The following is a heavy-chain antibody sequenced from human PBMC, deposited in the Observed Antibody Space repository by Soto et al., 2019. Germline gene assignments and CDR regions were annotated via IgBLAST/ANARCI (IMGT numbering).Heavy chain of an antibody. CDR1: GGSFSAYY. CDR3: ARDRSRRYYDILTGHGMDV. CDR2: INHSGGT. D-gene: IGHD3-9*01. Sequence: SETLSLTCAVYGGSFSAYYWSWIRQPPGKGLEWIGEINHSGGTNYNPSLKSRVTISVDTSKNQFSLKLSSVTAADTAVYYCARDRSRRYYDILTGHGMDVWGQGTTVTVS. V-gene: IGHV4-34*01. J-gene: IGHJ6*02.